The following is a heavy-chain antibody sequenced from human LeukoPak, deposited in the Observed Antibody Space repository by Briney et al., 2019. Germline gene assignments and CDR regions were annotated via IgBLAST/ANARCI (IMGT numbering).Heavy chain of an antibody. D-gene: IGHD3-10*01. CDR3: ARKGWFGEISERNWFDP. V-gene: IGHV4-34*01. J-gene: IGHJ5*02. Sequence: SETLSLTCAVYGGSFSGYYWSWIRQPPGKGLEWIGEINHSGSTNYNPSLKSRVTISVDKSKNQFSLKLSSVTAADTAVYYCARKGWFGEISERNWFDPWGQGTLVTVSS. CDR2: INHSGST. CDR1: GGSFSGYY.